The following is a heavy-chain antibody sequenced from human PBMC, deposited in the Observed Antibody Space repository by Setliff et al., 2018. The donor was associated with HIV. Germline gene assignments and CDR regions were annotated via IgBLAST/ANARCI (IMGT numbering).Heavy chain of an antibody. CDR1: GGSLSSGGYY. Sequence: LSLTCTVSGGSLSSGGYYWSWIRQHPGKGLEWIGYIYYSGSTYYNPSLKSRVTISVDTSKNQFSLKLGSVTAADTAVYYCARETSTMIVVVKGSFDIWGQGTMVTVSS. V-gene: IGHV4-31*03. J-gene: IGHJ3*02. D-gene: IGHD3-22*01. CDR3: ARETSTMIVVVKGSFDI. CDR2: IYYSGST.